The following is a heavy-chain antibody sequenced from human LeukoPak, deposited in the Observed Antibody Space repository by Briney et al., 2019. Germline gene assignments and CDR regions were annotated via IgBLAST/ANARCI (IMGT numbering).Heavy chain of an antibody. J-gene: IGHJ4*02. CDR1: GFTFSSYA. CDR3: AKDSPYAYYGSGSYWDY. Sequence: GGSLRLSCAASGFTFSSYAMSWVRQAPGKGLEWVSAISGSGGSTYYADSVKGRFTISRDNSKNTLYLQMNSLRAEDTAVYYCAKDSPYAYYGSGSYWDYWGQGTLVTVSS. V-gene: IGHV3-23*01. D-gene: IGHD3-10*01. CDR2: ISGSGGST.